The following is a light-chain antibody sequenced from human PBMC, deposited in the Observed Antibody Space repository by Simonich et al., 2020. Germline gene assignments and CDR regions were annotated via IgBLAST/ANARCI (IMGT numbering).Light chain of an antibody. CDR2: VGTGGMLG. CDR1: SGYSNYK. Sequence: QPVLTQPPSASASLGASVTLTCTLSSGYSNYKVDWYQQRPGKGPRFVMRVGTGGMLGSKGDGIPDRFSVLGSGLNRYLTIKNIQEEDESDYHCGADHGSGSNFVVFGGGTKLTV. V-gene: IGLV9-49*01. CDR3: GADHGSGSNFVV. J-gene: IGLJ2*01.